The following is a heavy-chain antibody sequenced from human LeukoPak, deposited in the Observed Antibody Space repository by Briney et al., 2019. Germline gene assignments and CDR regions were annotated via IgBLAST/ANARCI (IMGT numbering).Heavy chain of an antibody. D-gene: IGHD1-26*01. Sequence: PGGSLRLSCAASGFTVSSNYMSWVRQAPGKGLEWVSVIYSGGSTYYADSVKGRFAISRDNSKNTLYLEMNSLRAEDTAVYYCARVGEGAAKDWGQGTLVTVSS. V-gene: IGHV3-53*01. CDR2: IYSGGST. CDR3: ARVGEGAAKD. CDR1: GFTVSSNY. J-gene: IGHJ4*02.